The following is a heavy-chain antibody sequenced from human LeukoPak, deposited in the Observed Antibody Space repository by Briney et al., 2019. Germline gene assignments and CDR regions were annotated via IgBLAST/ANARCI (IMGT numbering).Heavy chain of an antibody. J-gene: IGHJ4*02. V-gene: IGHV3-11*06. Sequence: PGGSLRLSCAASGFTFSDYYMSWIRQAPGKGLEWVSYISSSSSYTNCADSVKGRFTISRDNAKNSLYLQMNSLRAEDTAVYYCARAAGPHTAMVLWGQGTLVTVSS. CDR3: ARAAGPHTAMVL. CDR1: GFTFSDYY. D-gene: IGHD5-18*01. CDR2: ISSSSSYT.